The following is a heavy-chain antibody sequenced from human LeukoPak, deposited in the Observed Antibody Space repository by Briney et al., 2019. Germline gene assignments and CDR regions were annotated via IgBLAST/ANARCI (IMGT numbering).Heavy chain of an antibody. J-gene: IGHJ4*02. CDR2: ISGGGGST. V-gene: IGHV3-23*01. D-gene: IGHD4-23*01. CDR3: ARDFGGLRWNYYFDY. CDR1: GFTFTSYS. Sequence: GGSLRLSCAASGFTFTSYSMNWVRQAPGKGLEWVSTISGGGGSTYYADSVKGRFTISRDNSKNTLYLQMNSLIDEDTAVYLCARDFGGLRWNYYFDYWGQGTLVTVSS.